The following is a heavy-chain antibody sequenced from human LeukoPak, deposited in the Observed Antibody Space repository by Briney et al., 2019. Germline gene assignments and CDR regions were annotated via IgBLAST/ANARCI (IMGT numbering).Heavy chain of an antibody. D-gene: IGHD6-13*01. J-gene: IGHJ4*02. Sequence: ASVKVSCKASGYTFTSYGMHWVRQAPGQSLEWMGWISADNDNTEYSQRFQGRVTITRDTSASTAYMEVSSLRSEDTAVYYCARGSLSSRDFDYWGQGTLVTVSS. CDR3: ARGSLSSRDFDY. V-gene: IGHV1-3*01. CDR2: ISADNDNT. CDR1: GYTFTSYG.